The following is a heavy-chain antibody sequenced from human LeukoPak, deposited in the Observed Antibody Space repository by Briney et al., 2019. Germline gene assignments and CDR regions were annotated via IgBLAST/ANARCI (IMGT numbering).Heavy chain of an antibody. J-gene: IGHJ4*02. D-gene: IGHD1-26*01. CDR2: ISGSGGST. V-gene: IGHV3-23*01. CDR1: GFTFSSYT. Sequence: GGSLRLSCGASGFTFSSYTMSWVRQAPGKGLEWVSGISGSGGSTYYADSGKGRFTISRDNSKNTLYLQMNSLRAEDTAVYYCAKDIWELPLFDYWGQGTLVTVSS. CDR3: AKDIWELPLFDY.